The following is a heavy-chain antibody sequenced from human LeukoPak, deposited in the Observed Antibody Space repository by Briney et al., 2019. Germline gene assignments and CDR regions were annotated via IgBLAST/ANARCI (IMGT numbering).Heavy chain of an antibody. CDR3: ARGRYCSSPSCYLTWFDP. V-gene: IGHV5-51*01. J-gene: IGHJ5*02. Sequence: GESLKISCKASGYSFTSYWIGWVRQMPGKGLEWMGIIYPGDSNTRYSLSFQGQVTISADKSISTAYLQWSSLKASDTAMYYCARGRYCSSPSCYLTWFDPWGQGTLVTVSS. D-gene: IGHD2-2*01. CDR1: GYSFTSYW. CDR2: IYPGDSNT.